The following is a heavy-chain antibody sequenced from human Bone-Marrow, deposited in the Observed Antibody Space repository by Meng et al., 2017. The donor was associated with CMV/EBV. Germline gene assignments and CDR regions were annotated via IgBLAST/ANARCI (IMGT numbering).Heavy chain of an antibody. CDR2: IYPGDSDT. CDR1: GYSFTSYW. D-gene: IGHD3-3*01. Sequence: GGSLRLSCMGSGYSFTSYWIGWVRQMPGKGLEWMGIIYPGDSDTRYSPSFQGQVTISADKSISAAYLQWSRLKASDTAMYYCARRCITIFGVVDDAFDIWGQGTMVTV. CDR3: ARRCITIFGVVDDAFDI. J-gene: IGHJ3*02. V-gene: IGHV5-51*01.